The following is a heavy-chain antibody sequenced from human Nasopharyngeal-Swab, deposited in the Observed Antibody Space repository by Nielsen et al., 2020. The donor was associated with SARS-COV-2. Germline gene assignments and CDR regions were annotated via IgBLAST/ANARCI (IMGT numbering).Heavy chain of an antibody. D-gene: IGHD6-6*01. Sequence: VRQAPGKGLEWVSVIYSGGSTYYADSVKGRFTISRDNSKNTLYLQMNSLRAEDTAVYYCARSGSSSASWNEELDYWGQGTLVTVSS. J-gene: IGHJ4*02. V-gene: IGHV3-53*01. CDR2: IYSGGST. CDR3: ARSGSSSASWNEELDY.